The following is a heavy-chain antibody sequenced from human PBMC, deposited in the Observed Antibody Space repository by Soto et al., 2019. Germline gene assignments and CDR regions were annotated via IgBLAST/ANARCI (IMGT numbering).Heavy chain of an antibody. J-gene: IGHJ5*02. V-gene: IGHV4-59*01. CDR3: ARESSPYCSSTSCCENWFDP. Sequence: SETLSLTCTVSGGSISSYYWSWIRQPPGKGLEWIGYIYYSGSTNYNPSLKSRVTISVDTSKNQFSLKLSSVTAADTAVYYCARESSPYCSSTSCCENWFDPWGQGTLVTVSS. D-gene: IGHD2-2*01. CDR1: GGSISSYY. CDR2: IYYSGST.